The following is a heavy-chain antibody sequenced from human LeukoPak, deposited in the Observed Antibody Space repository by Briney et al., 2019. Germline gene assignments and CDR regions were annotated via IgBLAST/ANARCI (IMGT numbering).Heavy chain of an antibody. Sequence: SETLSLTCTVSGVSISSYHWSWIWQPPGKGLEWIGYIYNSGSTNYNPSLKSRVTISVDTSKNQFSLKLTSVTAADTAMYYCARGYYDARGDSNPFDIWGQGTMVTVSS. CDR2: IYNSGST. V-gene: IGHV4-59*01. CDR1: GVSISSYH. D-gene: IGHD3-22*01. J-gene: IGHJ3*02. CDR3: ARGYYDARGDSNPFDI.